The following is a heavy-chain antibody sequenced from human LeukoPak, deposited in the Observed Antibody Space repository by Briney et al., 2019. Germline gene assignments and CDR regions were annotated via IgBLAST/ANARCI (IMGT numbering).Heavy chain of an antibody. Sequence: SETLSLTCTVSGGSISSRSYYWGWLRQPPGKGLEWIGKISDSGNTYYSPSLRSRVTISIDMSKNQFSLNLSSVTAADTAVYYCARHVTDSSVYLYFDYWGQGTLVTVSS. CDR1: GGSISSRSYY. V-gene: IGHV4-39*01. CDR3: ARHVTDSSVYLYFDY. D-gene: IGHD3-22*01. CDR2: ISDSGNT. J-gene: IGHJ4*02.